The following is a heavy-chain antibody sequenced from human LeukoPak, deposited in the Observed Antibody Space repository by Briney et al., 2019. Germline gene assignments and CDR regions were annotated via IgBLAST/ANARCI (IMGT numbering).Heavy chain of an antibody. CDR2: ISYSRST. V-gene: IGHV4-59*01. D-gene: IGHD6-19*01. J-gene: IGHJ4*02. CDR1: GGSISTYY. CDR3: ARGADQGFDF. Sequence: SETLSLTCTVSGGSISTYYWSWTRQPPGKGLEWIGYISYSRSTNYNPPLKSRITISLDTSKNHFSLNLSSVTAADTAVFYCARGADQGFDFWGRGTLVTVSS.